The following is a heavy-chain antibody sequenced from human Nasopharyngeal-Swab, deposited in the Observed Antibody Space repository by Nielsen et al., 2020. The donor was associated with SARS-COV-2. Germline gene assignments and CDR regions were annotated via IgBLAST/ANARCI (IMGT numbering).Heavy chain of an antibody. CDR3: ARDGGYYGSGSYYH. V-gene: IGHV3-7*01. CDR2: IKQDGSEK. J-gene: IGHJ5*02. CDR1: GFTFSSYW. Sequence: GESLKIFCAASGFTFSSYWMSWVRQAPGKGLEWVANIKQDGSEKYYVDSVKGRFTISRDNAKNSLYLQMNSLRAEDTAVYYCARDGGYYGSGSYYHWGQGTLVTVSS. D-gene: IGHD3-10*01.